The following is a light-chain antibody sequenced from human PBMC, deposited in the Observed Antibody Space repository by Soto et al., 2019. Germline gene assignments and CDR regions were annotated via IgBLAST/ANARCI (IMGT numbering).Light chain of an antibody. CDR2: EVS. V-gene: IGLV2-8*01. J-gene: IGLJ2*01. CDR1: SSDVGGYNY. Sequence: QSVLTQPPSASGSPGQSVTISCTGTSSDVGGYNYVSWYQQYPGKAPKLIISEVSKRPSGVPDRFSGSKSGNTASLTVSGLQAEDEADYYCSSYAARNNFVLFGGGTQLTVL. CDR3: SSYAARNNFVL.